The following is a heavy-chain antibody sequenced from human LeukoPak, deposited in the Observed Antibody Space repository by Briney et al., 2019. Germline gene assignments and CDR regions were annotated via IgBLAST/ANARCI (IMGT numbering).Heavy chain of an antibody. CDR1: GGSMSSYY. J-gene: IGHJ6*03. CDR2: IYTSGST. D-gene: IGHD3-22*01. V-gene: IGHV4-4*07. Sequence: PSETLSLTCTVSGGSMSSYYWSWIRQPAGKGLEWIGRIYTSGSTNYNPSLKSRVTMSVDTSKNQFSLKLSSVTAADTAVYYCARHCPDYYDSSGYWDYMDVWGKGTTVTISS. CDR3: ARHCPDYYDSSGYWDYMDV.